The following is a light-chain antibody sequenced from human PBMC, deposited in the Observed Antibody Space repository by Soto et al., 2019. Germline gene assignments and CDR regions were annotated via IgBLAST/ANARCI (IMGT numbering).Light chain of an antibody. J-gene: IGKJ1*01. CDR3: QQSYSTLTWT. CDR2: AAS. CDR1: QSISSY. Sequence: DIQMTQSPSSLSASVGDRVTITCRASQSISSYLNWYQQKPGKAPKLLIYAASSLQSGVPSRFSGSGSGTDFTLTFSSLQPEDFATYYCQQSYSTLTWTFGQGTKVEIK. V-gene: IGKV1-39*01.